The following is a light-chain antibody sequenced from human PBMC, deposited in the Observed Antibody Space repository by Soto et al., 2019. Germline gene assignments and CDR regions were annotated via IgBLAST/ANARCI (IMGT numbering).Light chain of an antibody. CDR3: QQYGSSPRT. J-gene: IGKJ1*01. CDR1: QRVSRSY. CDR2: GSS. Sequence: EIVLTQSPGTLSLSPVERATLSCRASQRVSRSYLAWYQQKPGQAPRLLIYGSSSRATGIPDRFSGSGSGTDFTLTISRLEPEDFAVYYCQQYGSSPRTFGQGTKVEIK. V-gene: IGKV3-20*01.